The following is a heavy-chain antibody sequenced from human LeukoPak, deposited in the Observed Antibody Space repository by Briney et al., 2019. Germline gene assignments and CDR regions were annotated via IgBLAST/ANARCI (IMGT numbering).Heavy chain of an antibody. Sequence: VASVKVSCKASGYTFTNYGVSWVRQAPGRGLEWMGWISAYNSNTNYAQKVQGRVTMTTDTSTSTAYMELRSLRSDDTAVYYCARDHYDVLTGYAYNAFDIWGQGTMVAVSS. D-gene: IGHD3-9*01. CDR3: ARDHYDVLTGYAYNAFDI. V-gene: IGHV1-18*01. CDR2: ISAYNSNT. CDR1: GYTFTNYG. J-gene: IGHJ3*02.